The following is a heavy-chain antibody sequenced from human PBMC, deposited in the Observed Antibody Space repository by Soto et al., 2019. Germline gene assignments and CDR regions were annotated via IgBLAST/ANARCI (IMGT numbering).Heavy chain of an antibody. V-gene: IGHV1-18*01. J-gene: IGHJ4*02. CDR2: ISAYNGNT. CDR1: GYTFTSYG. D-gene: IGHD2-15*01. Sequence: ASVKVSCKASGYTFTSYGISWVRQAPGQGLEWMGWISAYNGNTNYAQKLQGRVTMTTDTSTSTAYMELRSLRSDDTAVYYCARDLGGLGYCSGGSCNGGYWGQGTLVTVSS. CDR3: ARDLGGLGYCSGGSCNGGY.